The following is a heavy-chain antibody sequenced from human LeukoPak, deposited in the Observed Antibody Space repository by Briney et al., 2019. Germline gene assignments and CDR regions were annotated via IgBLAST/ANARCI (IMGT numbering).Heavy chain of an antibody. CDR3: ASDRNNNWWGGSDY. J-gene: IGHJ4*02. CDR1: GYTFTDYS. D-gene: IGHD1-1*01. Sequence: GASVKVSCNASGYTFTDYSIHGVRQGQAPGQGRGWGGYINPNGGVPTYAQKLQGRVTLTGDTSISTACLEIHRLTSDDTAMYYCASDRNNNWWGGSDYWGQGTLVTVSA. V-gene: IGHV1-2*02. CDR2: INPNGGVP.